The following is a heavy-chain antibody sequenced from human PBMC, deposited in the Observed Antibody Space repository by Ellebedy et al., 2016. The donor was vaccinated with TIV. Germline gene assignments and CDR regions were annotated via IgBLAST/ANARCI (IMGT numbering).Heavy chain of an antibody. D-gene: IGHD4-11*01. CDR2: IKSDGSST. CDR1: GFTFGRYR. Sequence: HTGGSLRLSCVASGFTFGRYRMRWVRQAPGNKLVWVSRIKSDGSSTTYAGSVKGRFTTSRDNARNTLYLQMNSLRGEDTAVYFCARDRGDYSISGPWGQGTLVTVSS. CDR3: ARDRGDYSISGP. V-gene: IGHV3-74*01. J-gene: IGHJ5*02.